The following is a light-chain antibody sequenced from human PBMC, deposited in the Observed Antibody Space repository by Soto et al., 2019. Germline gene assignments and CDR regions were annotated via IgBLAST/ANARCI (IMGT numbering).Light chain of an antibody. J-gene: IGKJ4*01. CDR3: QQRSNWPPLT. CDR2: DAS. Sequence: EIVLTQSPATLSLSPGERATLSCRASQSVSSYLAWYQQKPGQAPRLLIYDASNRATGIPARFSGSGSGTDFPLTISSLGPEDFAVYYWQQRSNWPPLTFGGGTKVEIK. CDR1: QSVSSY. V-gene: IGKV3-11*01.